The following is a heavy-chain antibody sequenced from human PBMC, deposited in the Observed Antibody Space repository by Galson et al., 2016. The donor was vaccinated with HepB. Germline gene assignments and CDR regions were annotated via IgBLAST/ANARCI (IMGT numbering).Heavy chain of an antibody. CDR3: ARGVYGDHGWFDY. CDR2: IYSGGTT. V-gene: IGHV3-66*02. J-gene: IGHJ4*02. Sequence: SLRLSCAASGFTVSSNYMTWVRQAPGKGLEYVSVIYSGGTTYYADSVKGRFTISRDNSKNTLFLQMNTLRAEDTGVYYCARGVYGDHGWFDYWGQGTLVTVSS. CDR1: GFTVSSNY. D-gene: IGHD4-17*01.